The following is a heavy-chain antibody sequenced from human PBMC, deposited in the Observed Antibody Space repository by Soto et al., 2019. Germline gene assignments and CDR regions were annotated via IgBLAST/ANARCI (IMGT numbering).Heavy chain of an antibody. CDR2: IYYSGST. CDR3: ARAPNMYGGYVGAFDI. V-gene: IGHV4-30-4*01. J-gene: IGHJ3*02. CDR1: GGSISSGDYY. Sequence: PSETVSLTCTVSGGSISSGDYYWSWIRQPPGKGLEWIGYIYYSGSTYYNPSLKSRVTISVDTSKNQFSLKLSSVTAADTAVYYCARAPNMYGGYVGAFDIWGQGTMVTVSS. D-gene: IGHD5-12*01.